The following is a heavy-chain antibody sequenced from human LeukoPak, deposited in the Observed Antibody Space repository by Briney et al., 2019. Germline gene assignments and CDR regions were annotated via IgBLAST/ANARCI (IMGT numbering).Heavy chain of an antibody. Sequence: GASVKVSCKASGYTFTSYDINWVRQATGQGLEWMGWMNPNSGNTGYAQKFQGRVTMTRNTSVSTAYMELSSLRSEDTAVYYCARADIVVPSPPDWFDPWGQGTLVTVSS. CDR3: ARADIVVPSPPDWFDP. V-gene: IGHV1-8*01. J-gene: IGHJ5*02. D-gene: IGHD3-22*01. CDR1: GYTFTSYD. CDR2: MNPNSGNT.